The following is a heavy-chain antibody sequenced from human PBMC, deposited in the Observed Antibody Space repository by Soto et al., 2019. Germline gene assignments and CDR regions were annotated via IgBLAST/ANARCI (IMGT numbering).Heavy chain of an antibody. J-gene: IGHJ6*02. V-gene: IGHV1-69*13. CDR3: ARHVPAAGYYYGMDV. CDR1: GGTFSSYA. CDR2: IIPIFGTA. D-gene: IGHD2-2*01. Sequence: SVKVSRKASGGTFSSYAISWVRQAPGQGLEWMGGIIPIFGTADYAQKFQGRVTITADESTSTAYMELSSLRSEDTAVYYCARHVPAAGYYYGMDVWGQGTTVTVSS.